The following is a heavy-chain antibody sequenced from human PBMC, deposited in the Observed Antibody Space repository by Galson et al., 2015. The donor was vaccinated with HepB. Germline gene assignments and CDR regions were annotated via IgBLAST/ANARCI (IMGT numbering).Heavy chain of an antibody. CDR2: ISGSGGST. CDR3: ARDPRGREGAGAI. D-gene: IGHD1-26*01. J-gene: IGHJ3*02. V-gene: IGHV3-23*01. Sequence: SLRLSCAASGFTSSRYGISWVRQAPGKGLEWVSAISGSGGSTYYADSVKGRFTISRDNSKSTLYLQMNSLRAEDTAVYYCARDPRGREGAGAIWGEGEMVAVSA. CDR1: GFTSSRYG.